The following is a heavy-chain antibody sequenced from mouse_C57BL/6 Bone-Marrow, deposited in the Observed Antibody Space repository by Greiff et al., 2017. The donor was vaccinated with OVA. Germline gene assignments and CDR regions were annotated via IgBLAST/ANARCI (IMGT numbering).Heavy chain of an antibody. CDR3: ARPLITTVVATRDYYAMDY. Sequence: QVQLQQPGAELVMPGASVKLSCKASGYTFTSYWMHWVKQRPGQGLEWIGELDPSDSYTNYNQKFKGKSTLTVDKSSSTAYMQLSSLTSEDSAVYYCARPLITTVVATRDYYAMDYWGQGTSVTVSS. CDR1: GYTFTSYW. D-gene: IGHD1-1*01. CDR2: LDPSDSYT. J-gene: IGHJ4*01. V-gene: IGHV1-69*01.